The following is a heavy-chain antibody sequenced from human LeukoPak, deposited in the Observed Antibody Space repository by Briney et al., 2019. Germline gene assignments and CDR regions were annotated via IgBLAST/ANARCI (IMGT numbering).Heavy chain of an antibody. CDR1: GFTFSSYS. Sequence: GGSLRLSCAASGFTFSSYSMNWVRQAPGKGLDWVSSISSSSSYIYYADSVKGRFTISRDNAKNSLYLQMNSLRAEDTAVYYCARIDQELSYYYYGMDVWGKGTTVTVSS. CDR2: ISSSSSYI. D-gene: IGHD3-16*02. V-gene: IGHV3-21*01. CDR3: ARIDQELSYYYYGMDV. J-gene: IGHJ6*04.